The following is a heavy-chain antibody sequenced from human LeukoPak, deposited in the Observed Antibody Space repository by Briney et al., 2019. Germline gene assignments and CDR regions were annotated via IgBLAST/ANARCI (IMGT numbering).Heavy chain of an antibody. CDR2: IYESGTT. V-gene: IGHV4-34*01. J-gene: IGHJ4*02. D-gene: IGHD2-15*01. CDR3: ARGAWATRLAS. CDR1: GESLNSYY. Sequence: SETLSLTCAVYGESLNSYYWSWVRQPPREGLEWIGEIYESGTTKYNPSLKSRVAISMVPSKQQFSLRLSSVTAADTAVYYCARGAWATRLASWGLGTPVIVSS.